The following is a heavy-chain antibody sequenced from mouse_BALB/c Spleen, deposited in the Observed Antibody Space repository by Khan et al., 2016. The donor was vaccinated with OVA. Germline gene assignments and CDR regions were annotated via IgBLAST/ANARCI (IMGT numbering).Heavy chain of an antibody. CDR2: INPSTGYT. V-gene: IGHV1-7*01. J-gene: IGHJ2*01. CDR1: GYTFINYW. Sequence: QVQLQQSGAELAKPGASVKMSCKASGYTFINYWILWVKQRPGQGLEWIGYINPSTGYTEYNQNFNDKATLTADKSSSTADMQLSSLTSEDSAVYYCARRGLRWDFDYWGQGTTLTVSS. D-gene: IGHD1-1*01. CDR3: ARRGLRWDFDY.